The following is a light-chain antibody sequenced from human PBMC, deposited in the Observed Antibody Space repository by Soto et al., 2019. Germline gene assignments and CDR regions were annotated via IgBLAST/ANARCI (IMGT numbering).Light chain of an antibody. J-gene: IGKJ4*01. CDR1: QSVSSN. CDR3: QQDTNCPLT. Sequence: EIVMTQSPATLSVSPGERATLSCRASQSVSSNSAWYQQKPGQAPRLLIYGASTMATVIPSRFIGSGSGTAFTLTIITLQSEDFTIYYCQQDTNCPLTFGGGTKVEIK. V-gene: IGKV3-15*01. CDR2: GAS.